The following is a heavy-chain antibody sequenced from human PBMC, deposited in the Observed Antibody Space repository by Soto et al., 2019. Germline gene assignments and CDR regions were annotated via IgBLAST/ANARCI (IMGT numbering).Heavy chain of an antibody. J-gene: IGHJ6*02. CDR3: ARLSRGYSYGSSYYYYGMDV. CDR1: GGSFSGYY. D-gene: IGHD5-18*01. V-gene: IGHV4-34*01. Sequence: PSETLSLTCAVYGGSFSGYYWSWIRQPPGKGLEWIGEINHSGSTNYNPSLKSRVTISVDTSKNQFSLKLSSVTAADTAVYYCARLSRGYSYGSSYYYYGMDVWGQGTTVTVSS. CDR2: INHSGST.